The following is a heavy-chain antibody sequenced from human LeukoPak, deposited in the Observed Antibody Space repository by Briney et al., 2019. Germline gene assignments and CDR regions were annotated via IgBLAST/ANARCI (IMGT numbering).Heavy chain of an antibody. CDR1: GYTFTSYD. D-gene: IGHD1-26*01. CDR3: ARAEVGATFGASYYYYYMDV. CDR2: MNPNSGNT. J-gene: IGHJ6*03. Sequence: ASVKVSCKASGYTFTSYDINWVRQATGQGLEWMGWMNPNSGNTGYAQKLQGRVTMTTDTSTSTAYMELRSLRSDDTAVYYCARAEVGATFGASYYYYYMDVWGKGTTVTVSS. V-gene: IGHV1-8*01.